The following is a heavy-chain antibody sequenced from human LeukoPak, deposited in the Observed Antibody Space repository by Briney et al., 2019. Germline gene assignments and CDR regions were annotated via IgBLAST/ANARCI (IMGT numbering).Heavy chain of an antibody. D-gene: IGHD3-10*01. CDR1: GYTFSDLD. CDR2: ISAYKRTT. CDR3: ARESRLLGFGELPSDY. Sequence: ASVKVSCKTSGYTFSDLDITWVRQAPGQGLEWMGWISAYKRTTNYAQKFQDRITMTADTSTSTAYLELKSLRSDDTAIYYCARESRLLGFGELPSDYWGQGTLVTVSS. J-gene: IGHJ4*02. V-gene: IGHV1-18*01.